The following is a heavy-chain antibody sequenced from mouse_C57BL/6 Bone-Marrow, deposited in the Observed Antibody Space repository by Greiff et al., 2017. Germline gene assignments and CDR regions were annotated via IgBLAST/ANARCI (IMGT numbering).Heavy chain of an antibody. V-gene: IGHV5-15*01. J-gene: IGHJ4*01. CDR3: ARQDYGSSYDYAMDY. D-gene: IGHD1-1*01. Sequence: EVHLVESGGGLVQPGGSLKLSCAASGFTFSDYGMAWVRQAPRKGPEWVAFISNLAYSIYYADTVTCRFTISRENAKNALYLEMSSLRSEDTAMYYCARQDYGSSYDYAMDYWGQGTSVTVSS. CDR1: GFTFSDYG. CDR2: ISNLAYSI.